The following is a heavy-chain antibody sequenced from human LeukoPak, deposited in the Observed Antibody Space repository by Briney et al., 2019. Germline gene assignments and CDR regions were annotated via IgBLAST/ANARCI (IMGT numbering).Heavy chain of an antibody. CDR3: AKSAGFSSGVEDYYYYMDV. V-gene: IGHV3-30*02. Sequence: PGGSLRLSCAASGFTFSSYGMHWVRQAPGKGLEWVAFIRYDGSNKYYADSVKGRFTISRDNSKNTLYLQMNSLRAEDTAVYYCAKSAGFSSGVEDYYYYMDVWGKGTTVTVSS. CDR2: IRYDGSNK. D-gene: IGHD2-15*01. CDR1: GFTFSSYG. J-gene: IGHJ6*03.